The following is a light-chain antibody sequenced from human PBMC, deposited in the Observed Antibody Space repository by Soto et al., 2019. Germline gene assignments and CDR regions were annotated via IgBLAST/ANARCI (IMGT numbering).Light chain of an antibody. CDR3: QEYDAPPPIT. J-gene: IGKJ5*01. CDR2: AAS. Sequence: DIQLTQSPSFLSASVGDRVTITCRASQGISSYLAWFQQKPGKAPKLLIYAASTLQSGVPSRFSGSGSGTDFTLTITKLEPEDFAVYYCQEYDAPPPITFGLGTRREIK. CDR1: QGISSY. V-gene: IGKV1-9*01.